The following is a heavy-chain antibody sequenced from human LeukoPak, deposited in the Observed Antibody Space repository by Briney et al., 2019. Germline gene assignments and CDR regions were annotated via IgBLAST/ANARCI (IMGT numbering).Heavy chain of an antibody. CDR2: IYYSGST. J-gene: IGHJ4*02. Sequence: SETLSLTCTVSGGSISSGGYYWSWIRQHPGKSLEWIGYIYYSGSTYYNPSLKSRVTISVDTSKNQFSLKLSSVTAADTAVYYCARSSPWQQLTIDYWAREPWSPSPQ. CDR1: GGSISSGGYY. V-gene: IGHV4-31*03. D-gene: IGHD6-13*01. CDR3: ARSSPWQQLTIDY.